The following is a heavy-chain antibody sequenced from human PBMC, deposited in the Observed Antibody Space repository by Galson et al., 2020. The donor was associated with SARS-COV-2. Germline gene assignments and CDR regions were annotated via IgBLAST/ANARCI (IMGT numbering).Heavy chain of an antibody. J-gene: IGHJ4*02. V-gene: IGHV4-30-2*01. CDR3: ASAGPSDYGDHDFDY. CDR1: GGSISSGGYS. CDR2: IYHSGST. D-gene: IGHD4-17*01. Sequence: ETSETLSLTCAVSGGSISSGGYSWSWIRQPPGQGLEWIGYIYHSGSTYYTPSLKRRVTISVDRSKNQFSLKLRAVTAADTAVYYCASAGPSDYGDHDFDYGGQGTLVTVSS.